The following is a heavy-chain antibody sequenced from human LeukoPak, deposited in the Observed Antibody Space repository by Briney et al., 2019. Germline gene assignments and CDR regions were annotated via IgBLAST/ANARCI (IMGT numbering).Heavy chain of an antibody. J-gene: IGHJ4*02. CDR1: GFTFSSYW. V-gene: IGHV3-74*01. D-gene: IGHD1-14*01. CDR3: ARDHDAVGTTIDH. Sequence: GGSLRLSCAASGFTFSSYWMHWVRQAPGEGLVWVSRIKSDGSVTWYADSVKGRFTISRDNAKNMLYLQMNSLRDEETAVYFCARDHDAVGTTIDHWGRGTLVTVSS. CDR2: IKSDGSVT.